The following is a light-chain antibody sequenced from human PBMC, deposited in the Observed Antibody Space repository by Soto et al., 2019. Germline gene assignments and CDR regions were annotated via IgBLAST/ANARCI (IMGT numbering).Light chain of an antibody. V-gene: IGKV3-15*01. J-gene: IGKJ4*01. CDR3: QQYNTWPPLT. CDR1: QSVSRN. CDR2: GAS. Sequence: EIVMTQSPATLSVSPGERATLSCRASQSVSRNLAWYQQKPAQAPRLLIFGASNRATAIPPGFTGSGSGTEFTLTISSLQSEDFAVYYCQQYNTWPPLTFGGGTKVEIK.